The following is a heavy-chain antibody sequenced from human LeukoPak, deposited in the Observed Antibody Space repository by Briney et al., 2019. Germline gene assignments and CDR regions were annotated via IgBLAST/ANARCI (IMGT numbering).Heavy chain of an antibody. CDR2: INHSGST. CDR3: ARPGHIFAWFAKLFCH. CDR1: GGSFSGYY. J-gene: IGHJ4*01. V-gene: IGHV4-34*01. Sequence: SETLSLTCAVYGGSFSGYYWSWIRQPPGKGLEWIGEINHSGSTNYNPSLKSRVTISVDTSKNQFSLKLSSVTAADTAVYYCARPGHIFAWFAKLFCHLGQGNL. D-gene: IGHD2-21*01.